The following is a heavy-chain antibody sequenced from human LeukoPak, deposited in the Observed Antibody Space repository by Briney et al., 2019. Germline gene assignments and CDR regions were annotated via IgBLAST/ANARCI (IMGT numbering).Heavy chain of an antibody. CDR1: GFTFSSYA. J-gene: IGHJ4*02. Sequence: GGSLRLSCAASGFTFSSYAMSWVRQAPGKGLEWVSAISGSGGSTYYADSVKGRFTISRDNSKNTLYPQMNSLRAEDTAVYYCATLGVMVYSGYDYAYWGQGTLVTVSS. D-gene: IGHD5-12*01. CDR2: ISGSGGST. V-gene: IGHV3-23*01. CDR3: ATLGVMVYSGYDYAY.